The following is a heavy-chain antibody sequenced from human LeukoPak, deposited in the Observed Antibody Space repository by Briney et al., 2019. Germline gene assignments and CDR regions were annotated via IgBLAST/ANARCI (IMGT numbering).Heavy chain of an antibody. CDR2: ISSSSSTI. Sequence: GGSLRLSCAASGFTFSSYSMNWVRQAPGKGLEWVSYISSSSSTIYYADSVKGRFTISRDNAKNSLYLQMNSLRAEDTAVYYCAKDGNDCTSTSCSPYYYYFYYMDVWGKGTTVTVSS. V-gene: IGHV3-48*01. CDR1: GFTFSSYS. CDR3: AKDGNDCTSTSCSPYYYYFYYMDV. J-gene: IGHJ6*03. D-gene: IGHD2-2*01.